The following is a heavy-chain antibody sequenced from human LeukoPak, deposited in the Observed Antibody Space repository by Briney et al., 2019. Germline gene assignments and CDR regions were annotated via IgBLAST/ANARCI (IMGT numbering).Heavy chain of an antibody. V-gene: IGHV4-59*08. J-gene: IGHJ4*02. CDR3: ARHKQQLVYYFDY. Sequence: SETLSLTCTVSGGSISSYYWSWIRQPPGKGLEWIGYIYYSGSTNYNPSLKSRITISIDTSKNQFSLKLSSVTAADTAVYYCARHKQQLVYYFDYWGQGTLVTVSS. CDR2: IYYSGST. CDR1: GGSISSYY. D-gene: IGHD6-13*01.